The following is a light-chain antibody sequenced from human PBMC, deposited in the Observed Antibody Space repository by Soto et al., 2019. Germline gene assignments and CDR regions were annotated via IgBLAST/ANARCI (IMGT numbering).Light chain of an antibody. Sequence: DIQMTQSPSSLSASVGDTVTITCRASQDTSNYLAWYQQKPGRVPKVLIYAASTLQSGVPSRFSAIGSGTYFTLTISSLQPEDVATYYCQKYNRAPLTFGGGTKVEIK. CDR2: AAS. V-gene: IGKV1-27*01. CDR1: QDTSNY. J-gene: IGKJ4*01. CDR3: QKYNRAPLT.